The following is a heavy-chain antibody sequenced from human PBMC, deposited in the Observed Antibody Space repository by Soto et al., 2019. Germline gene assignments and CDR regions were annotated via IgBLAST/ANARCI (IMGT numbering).Heavy chain of an antibody. CDR1: GGPITYGDYY. CDR2: VYSTGTT. V-gene: IGHV4-30-4*01. D-gene: IGHD4-17*01. CDR3: ARENYGELHY. J-gene: IGHJ4*02. Sequence: PSETLSLTCSVSGGPITYGDYYWTWIRQPPGKGLEFIGYVYSTGTTYYDPSFQSRVMMSQDTSKHEFSMPLSSLTAADTAVYYCARENYGELHYWGQGTLVTGSS.